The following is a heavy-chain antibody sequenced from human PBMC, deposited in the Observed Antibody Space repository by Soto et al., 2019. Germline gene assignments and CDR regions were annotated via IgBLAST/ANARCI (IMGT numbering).Heavy chain of an antibody. Sequence: SETLSLTCAVYGGSFSGYYWSWIRQPPGKGLEWIGEINHSGSTNYNPSLKSRVTISVDTSKNQFSLKLSSVTAADTAVYYCARVSVTTAFDYWGQGTLVTVSS. CDR2: INHSGST. CDR1: GGSFSGYY. D-gene: IGHD4-17*01. V-gene: IGHV4-34*01. CDR3: ARVSVTTAFDY. J-gene: IGHJ4*02.